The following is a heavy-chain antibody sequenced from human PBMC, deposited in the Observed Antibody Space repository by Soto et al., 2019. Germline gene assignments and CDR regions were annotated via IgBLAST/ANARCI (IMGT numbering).Heavy chain of an antibody. D-gene: IGHD6-13*01. J-gene: IGHJ5*02. Sequence: ASVKVSCKASGGTCSSYAISWVRQAPGQGLEWMGGIIPIFGTANYAQKFQGRVTITADKSTSTAYMELSSLRSEDTAVYYCARANLAARGWFDPWGQGTLVTVS. CDR2: IIPIFGTA. CDR3: ARANLAARGWFDP. V-gene: IGHV1-69*06. CDR1: GGTCSSYA.